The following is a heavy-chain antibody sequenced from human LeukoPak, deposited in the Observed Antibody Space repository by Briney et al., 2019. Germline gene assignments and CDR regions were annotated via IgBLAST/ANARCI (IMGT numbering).Heavy chain of an antibody. Sequence: SETLSLTCTVSGGSISSGGYYWSWIRQPPGKGLEWIGYIYHSGSTYYNPSLKSRVTISVDRSKNQFSLKLSSVTAADTAVYYCAREYSSSSMVDYWGQGTLVTVSS. J-gene: IGHJ4*02. CDR3: AREYSSSSMVDY. CDR1: GGSISSGGYY. D-gene: IGHD6-6*01. CDR2: IYHSGST. V-gene: IGHV4-30-2*01.